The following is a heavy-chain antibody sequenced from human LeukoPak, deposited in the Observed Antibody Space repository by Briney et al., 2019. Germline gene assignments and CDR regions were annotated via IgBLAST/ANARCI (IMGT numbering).Heavy chain of an antibody. CDR3: VNYYDSSDYQQPNHFDY. V-gene: IGHV4-59*10. J-gene: IGHJ4*02. D-gene: IGHD3-22*01. CDR1: GFMFSSSW. CDR2: IYTSGST. Sequence: GSLRLSCAASGFMFSSSWMAWVRQAPGKGLEWIGRIYTSGSTNYNPSLKSRVTMSVDTSKNQFSLKLSSVTAADTAVYYCVNYYDSSDYQQPNHFDYWGQGTLVTVSS.